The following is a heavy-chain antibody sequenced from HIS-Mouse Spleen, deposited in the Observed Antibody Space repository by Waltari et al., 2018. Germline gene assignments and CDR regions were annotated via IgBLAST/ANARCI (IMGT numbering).Heavy chain of an antibody. CDR2: IKQDGSEK. CDR1: GFTFSRYW. D-gene: IGHD1-26*01. Sequence: EVQLVESGGGLVQPGGSLRLSCAASGFTFSRYWTSWVRQAPGKGLEWVANIKQDGSEKYYVDSVKGRFTISRDNAKNSLYLQMNSLRAEDTAVYYCAREGDSGSYFDYWGQGTLVTVSS. J-gene: IGHJ4*02. CDR3: AREGDSGSYFDY. V-gene: IGHV3-7*01.